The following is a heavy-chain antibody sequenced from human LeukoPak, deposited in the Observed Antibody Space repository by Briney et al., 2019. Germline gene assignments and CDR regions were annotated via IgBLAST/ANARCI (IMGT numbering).Heavy chain of an antibody. CDR3: AKDNRGYFDF. D-gene: IGHD3-16*01. CDR1: GFTFSNYG. CDR2: ISYNGRNN. J-gene: IGHJ4*02. Sequence: GGSLRLSCAASGFTFSNYGMHWVRQAPGKGLEWVALISYNGRNNYYADSVKGRFTISRDNSKNTLYLQVSSLRTEDTAVYFCAKDNRGYFDFWGQGTLVTVSS. V-gene: IGHV3-30*18.